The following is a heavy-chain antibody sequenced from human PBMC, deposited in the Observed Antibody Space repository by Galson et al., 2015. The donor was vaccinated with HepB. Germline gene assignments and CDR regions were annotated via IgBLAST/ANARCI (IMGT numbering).Heavy chain of an antibody. CDR2: VYPGDSDT. V-gene: IGHV5-51*01. CDR3: ARTVSYCGGDCYHQFDY. J-gene: IGHJ4*02. CDR1: GYSFTSYW. Sequence: QSGAEVKKPGESLKISCKGSGYSFTSYWIGWVRQMPGKGLEWMGIVYPGDSDTRYSPSFQGQVTISADKSISTAYLQWSSLKASDTAMYYCARTVSYCGGDCYHQFDYWGQGTLVTVSS. D-gene: IGHD2-21*02.